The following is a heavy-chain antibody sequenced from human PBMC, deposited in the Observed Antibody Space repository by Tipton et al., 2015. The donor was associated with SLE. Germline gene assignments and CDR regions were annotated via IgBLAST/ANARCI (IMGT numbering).Heavy chain of an antibody. J-gene: IGHJ4*02. D-gene: IGHD3-22*01. CDR3: ARDPSGVVVLDY. V-gene: IGHV4-38-2*02. CDR1: GYSISSGYY. CDR2: IYHSGST. Sequence: LRLSCTVSGYSISSGYYWGWIRQPPGKGLEWIGSIYHSGSTYYNPSLKSRVTISVDTSKNQFSLKLSSVTAADTAVYYCARDPSGVVVLDYWGQGTLVTVSS.